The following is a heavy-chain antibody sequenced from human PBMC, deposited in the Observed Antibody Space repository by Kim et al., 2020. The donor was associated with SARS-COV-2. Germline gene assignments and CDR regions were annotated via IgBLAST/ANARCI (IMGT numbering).Heavy chain of an antibody. CDR3: ARPSYYDSSGYRPTGWYFDL. D-gene: IGHD3-22*01. V-gene: IGHV4-39*01. J-gene: IGHJ2*01. Sequence: RVTISVDTSKNQFSLKLSSVTAADTAVYYCARPSYYDSSGYRPTGWYFDLWGRGTLVTVSS.